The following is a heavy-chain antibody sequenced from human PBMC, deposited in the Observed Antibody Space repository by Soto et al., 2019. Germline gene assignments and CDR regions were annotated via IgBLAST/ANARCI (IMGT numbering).Heavy chain of an antibody. J-gene: IGHJ6*03. CDR2: IIPILGIA. Sequence: QVPLVQSGAEVKKPGSSVKVSCKASGGTFSSYTISWVRQAPGQGLEWMGRIIPILGIANYAQKFQGRVTITADKSTSTAFMELRSLRSEDTAVYYCARGISSSSANFYYYMDVWGKGTTVTVS. D-gene: IGHD6-6*01. CDR1: GGTFSSYT. V-gene: IGHV1-69*02. CDR3: ARGISSSSANFYYYMDV.